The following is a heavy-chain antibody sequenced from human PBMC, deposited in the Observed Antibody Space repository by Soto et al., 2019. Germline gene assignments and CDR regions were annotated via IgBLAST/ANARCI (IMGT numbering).Heavy chain of an antibody. D-gene: IGHD5-12*01. CDR2: VYDSGSS. J-gene: IGHJ4*02. CDR3: AREKGYISGPKNFDS. V-gene: IGHV4-30-4*01. Sequence: SETLSLTCTVSGGSVSSGDYFWSWIRQPPGKGLEWIGYVYDSGSSYYNPSLKSRVTMSVDTSKNQFSLKLRSVTAADTAMYYCAREKGYISGPKNFDSWGQGTLVTVSS. CDR1: GGSVSSGDYF.